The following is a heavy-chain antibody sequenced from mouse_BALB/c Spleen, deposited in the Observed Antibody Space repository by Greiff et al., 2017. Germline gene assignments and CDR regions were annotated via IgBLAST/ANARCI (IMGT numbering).Heavy chain of an antibody. Sequence: EVKLVESGGGLVQPGGSRKLSCAASGFTFSSFGMHWVRQAPEKGLEWVAYISSGSSTIYYADTVKGRFTISRDNPKNTLFLQMTSLRSEDTAMYYCAVGNYEGGFAYWGQGTLVTVSA. J-gene: IGHJ3*01. CDR2: ISSGSSTI. D-gene: IGHD2-1*01. V-gene: IGHV5-17*02. CDR3: AVGNYEGGFAY. CDR1: GFTFSSFG.